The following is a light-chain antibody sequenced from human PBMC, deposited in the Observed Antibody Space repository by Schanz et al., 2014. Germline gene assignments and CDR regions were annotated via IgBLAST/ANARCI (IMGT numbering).Light chain of an antibody. J-gene: IGKJ1*01. V-gene: IGKV1-5*01. CDR2: DAS. Sequence: DIQMTQSPSTLSASVGDRVTITCRASQSISTWLAWYQQKPGKAPKFLIYDASSLESGVPSRFSGGGSGTEFTLTISSLQPDDFATYYCQQAWTFGQGTKVEIK. CDR3: QQAWT. CDR1: QSISTW.